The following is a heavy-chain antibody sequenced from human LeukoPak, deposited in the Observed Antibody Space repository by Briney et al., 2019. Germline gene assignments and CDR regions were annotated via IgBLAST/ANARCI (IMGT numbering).Heavy chain of an antibody. CDR1: GYSFTSYW. J-gene: IGHJ4*02. V-gene: IGHV5-51*01. Sequence: GGSLKISCKGSGYSFTSYWIGWVRQMPGKGLEWMGFSYPGDSDTRYSPSFQSQVTISADKSISTAYLQWSSLKASDTAMHYCARHAPLVRGVIYYFDHWGQGTLVTVSS. CDR3: ARHAPLVRGVIYYFDH. D-gene: IGHD3-10*01. CDR2: SYPGDSDT.